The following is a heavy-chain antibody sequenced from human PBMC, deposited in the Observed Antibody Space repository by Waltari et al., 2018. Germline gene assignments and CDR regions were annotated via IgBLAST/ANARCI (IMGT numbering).Heavy chain of an antibody. V-gene: IGHV3-7*01. Sequence: EVQLVESGGGLVQPGGSLRLSCAASGFTFSSYWMSWVRQAPGKGLEWVANIKQDGSEKYYVDSVKGRFTISRDNAKNSLYLQMNSLRAEDTAVYYCARVGGDLPNDAFDIWGQGTMVTVSS. CDR1: GFTFSSYW. CDR2: IKQDGSEK. CDR3: ARVGGDLPNDAFDI. J-gene: IGHJ3*02. D-gene: IGHD2-21*01.